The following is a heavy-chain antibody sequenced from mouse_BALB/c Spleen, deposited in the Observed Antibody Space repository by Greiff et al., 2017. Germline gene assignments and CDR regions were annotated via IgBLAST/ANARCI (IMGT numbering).Heavy chain of an antibody. Sequence: EVQVVESGGGLVKLGGSLKLSCAASGFTFSSYYMSWVRQTPEKRLELVAAINSNGGSTYYPDTVKGRFTISRDNAKNTLYLQMSSLKSEDTALYYCARLSYYGNWGNAMDYWGQGTSVTVSS. CDR2: INSNGGST. CDR3: ARLSYYGNWGNAMDY. D-gene: IGHD2-10*01. CDR1: GFTFSSYY. V-gene: IGHV5-6-2*01. J-gene: IGHJ4*01.